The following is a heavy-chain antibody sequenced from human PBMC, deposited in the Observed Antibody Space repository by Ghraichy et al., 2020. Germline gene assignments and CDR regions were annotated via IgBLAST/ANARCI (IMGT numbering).Heavy chain of an antibody. V-gene: IGHV3-23*01. CDR3: AKAYSSGWYSLAPNAFNI. CDR1: GFSFSSYA. D-gene: IGHD6-19*01. CDR2: ISGGGTST. J-gene: IGHJ3*02. Sequence: GESLNISCAASGFSFSSYAMSWVRQAPGKGLEWVSAISGGGTSTYYADSVKGRSTISRDNSKSTLYLQMHSLRAEDTAVYYCAKAYSSGWYSLAPNAFNIWGQGTMVSVSS.